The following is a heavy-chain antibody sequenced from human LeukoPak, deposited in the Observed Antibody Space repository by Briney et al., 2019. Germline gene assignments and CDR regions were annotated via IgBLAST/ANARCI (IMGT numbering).Heavy chain of an antibody. CDR2: IYYSGST. CDR3: ARRPDVQDPRFDP. V-gene: IGHV4-30-4*01. D-gene: IGHD1-14*01. J-gene: IGHJ5*02. Sequence: SETLSLTCTVSGGSISSGDYYWSWIRQPPGKGLEWIGYIYYSGSTYYNPSLKSRVTISVDTSKNQFSLKLSSVTAADTAVYYCARRPDVQDPRFDPWGQGTLVTVSS. CDR1: GGSISSGDYY.